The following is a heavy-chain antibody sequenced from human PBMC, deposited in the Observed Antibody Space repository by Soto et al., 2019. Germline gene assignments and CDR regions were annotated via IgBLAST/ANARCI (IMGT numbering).Heavy chain of an antibody. CDR3: AKDGSHNFDY. CDR2: MSYGGSNE. J-gene: IGHJ4*02. D-gene: IGHD1-26*01. V-gene: IGHV3-30*18. CDR1: GFTFSHYA. Sequence: GGSLRLSCAASGFTFSHYAMHWVRQAPGKGLEWVALMSYGGSNEYYADSVKGRFTISRDNSKNTLYLQMNSLRAEDTAVYYCAKDGSHNFDYWGQGTLVTVSS.